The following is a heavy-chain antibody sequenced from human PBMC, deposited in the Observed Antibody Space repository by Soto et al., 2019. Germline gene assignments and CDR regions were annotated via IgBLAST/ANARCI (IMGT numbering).Heavy chain of an antibody. J-gene: IGHJ5*02. CDR3: ARSSSGWYGRGWFDP. CDR1: GYTFTSYY. Sequence: QVQLVQSGAEVKKPGASVKVSCKASGYTFTSYYMHWVRQAPGQGLEWMGIINPSGGSTSYAQKFQGRFTMTRDTSTSTGYMELSSLRSEDTAVYYCARSSSGWYGRGWFDPWGQGILVTVSS. CDR2: INPSGGST. D-gene: IGHD6-19*01. V-gene: IGHV1-46*01.